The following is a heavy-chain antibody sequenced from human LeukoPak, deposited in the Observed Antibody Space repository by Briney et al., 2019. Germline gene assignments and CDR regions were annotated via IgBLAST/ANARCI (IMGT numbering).Heavy chain of an antibody. CDR3: ARGRNYDFWSGYYPPFFDY. J-gene: IGHJ4*02. D-gene: IGHD3-3*01. V-gene: IGHV4-39*07. CDR2: INHSGST. CDR1: GGSISSSRYY. Sequence: PSETLSLTCTVSGGSISSSRYYWSWIRQPPGKGLEWIGEINHSGSTNYNPSLKSRVTISADTSKNQFSLKLSSVTAADTAVYYCARGRNYDFWSGYYPPFFDYWGQGTLVTVSS.